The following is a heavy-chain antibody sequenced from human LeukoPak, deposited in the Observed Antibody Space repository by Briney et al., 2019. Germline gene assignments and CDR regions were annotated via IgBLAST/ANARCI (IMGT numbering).Heavy chain of an antibody. CDR1: GYTFTSQG. D-gene: IGHD6-13*01. CDR2: ISAYNGNT. Sequence: ASVKVSCKASGYTFTSQGISLVRQAPGPPLEWTGWISAYNGNTNYAQKLQGRVTMTTDTSTSTAYMELRSLRSDETAVYYCARGSSRKNAFDIWGQGAMVTVSS. CDR3: ARGSSRKNAFDI. J-gene: IGHJ3*02. V-gene: IGHV1-18*01.